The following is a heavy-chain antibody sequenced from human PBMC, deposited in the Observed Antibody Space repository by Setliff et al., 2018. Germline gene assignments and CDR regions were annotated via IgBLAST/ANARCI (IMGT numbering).Heavy chain of an antibody. CDR2: IYKSGRI. J-gene: IGHJ6*03. V-gene: IGHV4-61*09. Sequence: SETLSLTCTVSGGSVSSGSYYWSWIRQPAGKGLEWFGHIYKSGRIKYNPALKSRVTISLDTSKNQFSLNLNSATAADTAVYYCARHALSFDSAWDVWGKGTTVTVS. D-gene: IGHD3-9*01. CDR3: ARHALSFDSAWDV. CDR1: GGSVSSGSYY.